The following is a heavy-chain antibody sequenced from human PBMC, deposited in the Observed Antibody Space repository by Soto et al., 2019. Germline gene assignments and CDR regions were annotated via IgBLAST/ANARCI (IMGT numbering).Heavy chain of an antibody. CDR2: ISAYNGNT. CDR1: GYTFTSYG. CDR3: ARKASRRYDLWSGGPGTYYYYGMDV. Sequence: ASVKVSCKASGYTFTSYGISWVRQAPGQGLEWMGWISAYNGNTNYAQKLQGRVTMTTDTSTSTAYMELRSLRSDDTAVYYCARKASRRYDLWSGGPGTYYYYGMDVWGQGTTVTVSS. V-gene: IGHV1-18*01. D-gene: IGHD3-3*01. J-gene: IGHJ6*02.